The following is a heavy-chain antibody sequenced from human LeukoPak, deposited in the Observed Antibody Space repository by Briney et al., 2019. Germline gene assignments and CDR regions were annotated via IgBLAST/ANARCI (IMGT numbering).Heavy chain of an antibody. CDR1: GFTVGDHH. Sequence: PGGSLRLSCTASGFTVGDHHMNWVRQAPGKGLEWVSYISSSGSTIYYADSVKGRFTISRDNAKNSLYLQMNSLRAEDTAVYYCAELGITMIGGVWGKGTTVTISS. V-gene: IGHV3-11*04. J-gene: IGHJ6*04. CDR3: AELGITMIGGV. D-gene: IGHD3-10*02. CDR2: ISSSGSTI.